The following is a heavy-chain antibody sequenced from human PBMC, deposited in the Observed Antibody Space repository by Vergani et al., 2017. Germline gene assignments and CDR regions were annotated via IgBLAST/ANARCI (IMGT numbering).Heavy chain of an antibody. Sequence: QLQLQQSGPGLVKPSETLFLTCTVSADSISSGSYYWGWIRQPPGKSLEWIGSIYYSGLTNYNPSLKSRVTISVDTSKNQFSLKLSSVTAADTAVYYCARAIPGDLWFGELLSYYFDYWGQGTLVTVSS. J-gene: IGHJ4*02. CDR1: ADSISSGSYY. CDR3: ARAIPGDLWFGELLSYYFDY. V-gene: IGHV4-39*07. CDR2: IYYSGLT. D-gene: IGHD3-10*01.